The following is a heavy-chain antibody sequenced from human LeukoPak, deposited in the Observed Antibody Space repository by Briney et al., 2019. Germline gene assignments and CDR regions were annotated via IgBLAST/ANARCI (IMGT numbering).Heavy chain of an antibody. J-gene: IGHJ5*02. V-gene: IGHV1-46*01. D-gene: IGHD1-26*01. CDR2: INPSGGST. CDR3: ARDRPDFIVGATLSWFDP. Sequence: RWASVKVSCKASGYTFTSYYMHWVRQAPGQGLEWMGIINPSGGSTSYAQKFQGRVTMTRDMSTSTVYMELSSLRSEDTAVYYCARDRPDFIVGATLSWFDPWSQGTLVTVSS. CDR1: GYTFTSYY.